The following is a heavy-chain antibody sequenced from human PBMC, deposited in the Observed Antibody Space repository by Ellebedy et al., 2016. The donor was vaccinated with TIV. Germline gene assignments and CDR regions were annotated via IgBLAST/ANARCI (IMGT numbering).Heavy chain of an antibody. CDR2: ISYDGSNK. V-gene: IGHV3-30*06. D-gene: IGHD6-19*01. Sequence: GGSLRLSXAASAFTFSTFGMHWVRQAPGKGLEWVAVISYDGSNKYYADSVKGRFTISRDNSKNTLYLQMNSLRAEDTAVYYCAKLFIAVAGTDDYWGQGTLVTVSS. CDR3: AKLFIAVAGTDDY. J-gene: IGHJ4*02. CDR1: AFTFSTFG.